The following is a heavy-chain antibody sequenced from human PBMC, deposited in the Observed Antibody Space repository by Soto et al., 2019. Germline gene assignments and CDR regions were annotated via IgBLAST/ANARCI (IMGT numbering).Heavy chain of an antibody. J-gene: IGHJ4*02. Sequence: RLSCAASGFTFSSYGMHWVRQAPGKGLEWVAVIWYDGSNKYYADSVKGRFTISRDNSKNTLYLQMNSLRAEDTAVYYCARDSLIYCSSTSCPIDYWGQGTLVTVSS. D-gene: IGHD2-2*01. CDR1: GFTFSSYG. V-gene: IGHV3-33*01. CDR3: ARDSLIYCSSTSCPIDY. CDR2: IWYDGSNK.